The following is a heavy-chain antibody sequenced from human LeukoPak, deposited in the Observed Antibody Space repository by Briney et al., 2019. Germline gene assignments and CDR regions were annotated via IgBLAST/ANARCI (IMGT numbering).Heavy chain of an antibody. J-gene: IGHJ4*02. CDR2: IYYSGST. V-gene: IGHV4-39*01. D-gene: IGHD2-2*01. CDR1: GVSISSSSYY. Sequence: SETLSLTCTVSGVSISSSSYYWGWIRQPPGKGLEWIGSIYYSGSTYYNPSLKSRVTISVDTSKNQFSLKLSSVTAADTAVYYCARLYCSSTSCQFDYWGQGTLVTVSS. CDR3: ARLYCSSTSCQFDY.